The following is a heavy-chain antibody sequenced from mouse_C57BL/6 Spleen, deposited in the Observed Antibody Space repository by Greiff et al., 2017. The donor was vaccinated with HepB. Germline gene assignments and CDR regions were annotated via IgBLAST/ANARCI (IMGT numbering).Heavy chain of an antibody. CDR1: GYAFSSSW. CDR3: AHYGNYLDY. J-gene: IGHJ2*01. CDR2: IYPGDGDT. V-gene: IGHV1-82*01. Sequence: VKLMESGPELVKPGASVKISCKASGYAFSSSWMNWVKQRPGKGLEWIGRIYPGDGDTNYNGKFKGKATLTADKSSSTAYMQLSSLTSEDSAVYFCAHYGNYLDYWGQGTTLTVSS. D-gene: IGHD2-1*01.